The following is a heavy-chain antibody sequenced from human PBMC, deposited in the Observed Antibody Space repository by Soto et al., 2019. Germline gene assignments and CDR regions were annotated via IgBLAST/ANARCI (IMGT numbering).Heavy chain of an antibody. V-gene: IGHV1-18*01. Sequence: PGESLKISCKGSGYSFTSYGISWVRQAPGQGLEWMGWISAYNGNTNYAQKLQGRVTMTTDTSTSTAYMELRSLRSDDTAVYYCARDIVVVPAATHLGDAFDIWGQGTMVTVSS. J-gene: IGHJ3*02. CDR3: ARDIVVVPAATHLGDAFDI. CDR2: ISAYNGNT. CDR1: GYSFTSYG. D-gene: IGHD2-2*01.